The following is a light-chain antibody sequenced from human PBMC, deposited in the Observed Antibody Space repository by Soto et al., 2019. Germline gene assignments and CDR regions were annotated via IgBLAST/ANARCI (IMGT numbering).Light chain of an antibody. CDR2: WAS. V-gene: IGKV4-1*01. J-gene: IGKJ3*01. CDR1: QSVLYSSNNKNY. CDR3: QQYHTSPGFT. Sequence: DIVMTQSPDSLAVSLGERATINCKSSQSVLYSSNNKNYLAWYQQKPGQPPKLLIYWASTRESGVPDRFSGSGSGTDFTLTISSLQAEDVAVYYCQQYHTSPGFTFGPGTKVDIK.